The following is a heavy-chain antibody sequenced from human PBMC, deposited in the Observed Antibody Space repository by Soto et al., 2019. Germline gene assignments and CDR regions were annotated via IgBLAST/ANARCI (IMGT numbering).Heavy chain of an antibody. CDR2: TSYDGSNN. J-gene: IGHJ4*02. CDR3: ARGGTTGGLDV. D-gene: IGHD3-16*01. CDR1: GFTFRSYV. V-gene: IGHV3-33*05. Sequence: QVQLVESGGGVVQPGTSLRLSCVGSGFTFRSYVIHWVRQAPGKGLEWVALTSYDGSNNFYGDSVKGRFTISRDNSRNTVELQMDSLRVDDTALYYCARGGTTGGLDVWGQGTVVSVSS.